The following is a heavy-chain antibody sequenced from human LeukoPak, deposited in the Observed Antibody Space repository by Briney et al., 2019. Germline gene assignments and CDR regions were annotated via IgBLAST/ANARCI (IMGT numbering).Heavy chain of an antibody. D-gene: IGHD2-2*01. J-gene: IGHJ4*02. V-gene: IGHV1-2*02. CDR2: INPNSGGT. CDR1: GYTFTGYY. Sequence: ASVKVSCKASGYTFTGYYMHWVRQAPGQGLEWMGWINPNSGGTNYAQKFQGRVTMTRDTSISTAYMELSRLRSDDTAVYYCARGDCSSTSCYPGKGDYWGQGTLATVSS. CDR3: ARGDCSSTSCYPGKGDY.